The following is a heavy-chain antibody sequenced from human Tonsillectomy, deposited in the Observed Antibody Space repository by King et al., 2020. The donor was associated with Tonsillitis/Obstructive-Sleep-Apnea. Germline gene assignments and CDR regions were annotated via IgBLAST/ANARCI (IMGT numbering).Heavy chain of an antibody. CDR2: IYYSGST. D-gene: IGHD3-3*01. J-gene: IGHJ4*02. Sequence: PLQESGPGLVKPSETLSLTCTVSGGSISSSSYYWGWIRQPPGKGLEWIGSIYYSGSTYYNPSLKSRVTISVDTSKNQFSLKLSSVTAADTAVYYCASYYDFWSGSKYYFDYWGQGTLVTVSS. CDR1: GGSISSSSYY. V-gene: IGHV4-39*01. CDR3: ASYYDFWSGSKYYFDY.